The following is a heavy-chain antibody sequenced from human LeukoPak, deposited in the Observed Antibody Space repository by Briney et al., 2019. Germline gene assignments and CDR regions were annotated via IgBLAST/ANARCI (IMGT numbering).Heavy chain of an antibody. D-gene: IGHD3-3*01. CDR2: INHSGST. CDR3: AVGKGYFDFWSGYYHFDY. Sequence: SETLSLTCAVYGGSFSGYYWSWLRQPPGKGLEWIGEINHSGSTNYNPSLKNRVTISVNTSNNKSSLKLSSVTAADTAVYYCAVGKGYFDFWSGYYHFDYWGQGNLVTVSS. J-gene: IGHJ4*02. V-gene: IGHV4-34*01. CDR1: GGSFSGYY.